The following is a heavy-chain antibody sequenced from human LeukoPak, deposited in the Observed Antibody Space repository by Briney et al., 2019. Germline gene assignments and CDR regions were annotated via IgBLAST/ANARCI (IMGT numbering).Heavy chain of an antibody. V-gene: IGHV3-15*01. CDR1: GFTFSNAW. CDR2: IKSKTDGGTT. D-gene: IGHD3-10*01. Sequence: GGSLRLSCAASGFTFSNAWMSWVRQAPGKGLEWVGRIKSKTDGGTTDCAAPVKGRFTISRDDSKNTLYLQMNSLKTEDTAVYYCTTVLTYYYGSGSYYKIPFDYWGQGTLVTVSS. J-gene: IGHJ4*02. CDR3: TTVLTYYYGSGSYYKIPFDY.